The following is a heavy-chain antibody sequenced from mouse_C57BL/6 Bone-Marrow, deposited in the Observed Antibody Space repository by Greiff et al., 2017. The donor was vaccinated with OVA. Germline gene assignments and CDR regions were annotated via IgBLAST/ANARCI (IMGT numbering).Heavy chain of an antibody. CDR1: GFTFSSYG. V-gene: IGHV5-6*01. CDR3: ARHPGRGY. Sequence: EVQLVESGGDLVKPGGSLKLSCAASGFTFSSYGMSWVRQTPDKRLEWVATISSGGSYTYYPDSVKGRFTISRDNAKNTLYLQMSSLKSEDTAMYYCARHPGRGYWGQGTTLTVSS. J-gene: IGHJ2*01. CDR2: ISSGGSYT.